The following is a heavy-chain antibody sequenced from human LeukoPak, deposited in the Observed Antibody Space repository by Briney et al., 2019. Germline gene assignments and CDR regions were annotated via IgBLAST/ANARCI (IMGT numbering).Heavy chain of an antibody. CDR1: GYTFTSYG. J-gene: IGHJ4*02. V-gene: IGHV1-18*01. Sequence: ASVKVSCKASGYTFTSYGISWVRQAPGQGLEWMGWISAYNGNTNYAQKLQGRVTMTTDTSTSTAYMEVRSLRSDDTAVYYCARNTIFGVVIIHLDYWGQGTLVTVSS. D-gene: IGHD3-3*01. CDR3: ARNTIFGVVIIHLDY. CDR2: ISAYNGNT.